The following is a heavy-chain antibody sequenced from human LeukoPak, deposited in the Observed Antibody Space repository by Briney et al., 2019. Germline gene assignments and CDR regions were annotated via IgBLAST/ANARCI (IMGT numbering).Heavy chain of an antibody. J-gene: IGHJ2*01. V-gene: IGHV4-4*07. CDR2: IYTSGST. D-gene: IGHD5-18*01. Sequence: PSETLSLTCTVSGGSISSYYWSWIRQPAGKRLEWIGRIYTSGSTNYNPSLKSRVTMSVDTSKNQFSLKLSSVTAADTAVYYCARSYVRVYSYRTTAPPFDLWGRGTLVTVSS. CDR1: GGSISSYY. CDR3: ARSYVRVYSYRTTAPPFDL.